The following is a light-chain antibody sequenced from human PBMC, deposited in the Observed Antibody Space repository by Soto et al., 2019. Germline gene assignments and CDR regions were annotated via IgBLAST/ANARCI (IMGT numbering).Light chain of an antibody. CDR1: QGISSY. CDR3: QQSYGTPRT. Sequence: DKEITQATSFLSDSVGDGLRITSRASQGISSYLAWYQQKQAKAPKLLIYAASSLQSGVPSRVSGSGSGTDFTLTISSLQPEDFATYYCQQSYGTPRTFGQGTNVDI. J-gene: IGKJ1*01. V-gene: IGKV1-39*01. CDR2: AAS.